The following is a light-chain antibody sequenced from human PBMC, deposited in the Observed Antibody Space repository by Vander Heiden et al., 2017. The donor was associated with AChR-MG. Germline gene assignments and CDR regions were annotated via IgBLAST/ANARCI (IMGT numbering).Light chain of an antibody. CDR1: QSLLHIDGKTY. CDR3: KQNTQVPWT. J-gene: IGKJ1*01. V-gene: IGKV2D-29*02. Sequence: DIVLTQTPFSLSFTPRQLAFISCKSSQSLLHIDGKTYLYWYLQKPGQSPQVLIYETSNRFSGVSDRFSGSGSGTDFTLKISRMEAEDVGLYYCKQNTQVPWTFGQGTKVEIK. CDR2: ETS.